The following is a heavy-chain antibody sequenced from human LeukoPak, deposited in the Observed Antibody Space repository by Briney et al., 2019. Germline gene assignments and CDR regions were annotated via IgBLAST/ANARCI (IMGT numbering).Heavy chain of an antibody. CDR2: ISAYNGNT. Sequence: ASVKVSCKASGYSFPSYGISWVRQAPGQGLEWMGWISAYNGNTNYAQKLQGRVTMTADTSTSTAYMELSSLRSEDTAVYYCARGHSRGVIDDAFDIWGQGTMVTVSS. CDR3: ARGHSRGVIDDAFDI. V-gene: IGHV1-18*01. CDR1: GYSFPSYG. D-gene: IGHD3-10*01. J-gene: IGHJ3*02.